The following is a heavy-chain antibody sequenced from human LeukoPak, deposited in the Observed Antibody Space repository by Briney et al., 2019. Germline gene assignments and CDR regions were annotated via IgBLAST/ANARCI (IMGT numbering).Heavy chain of an antibody. CDR2: ISWNSETI. J-gene: IGHJ4*02. D-gene: IGHD5-12*01. Sequence: PGGSLRLSCAASGFTFSSYSMNWVRQAPGKGLEWVSGISWNSETIGYADSAKGRFTISRDNAKNSLYLQMNSLRAEDTALYYCATNGGGDSGYGNFDYWGQGTLVTVSS. V-gene: IGHV3-9*01. CDR3: ATNGGGDSGYGNFDY. CDR1: GFTFSSYS.